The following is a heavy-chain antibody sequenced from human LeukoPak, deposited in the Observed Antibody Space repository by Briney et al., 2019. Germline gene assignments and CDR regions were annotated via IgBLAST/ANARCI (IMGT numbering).Heavy chain of an antibody. D-gene: IGHD4-23*01. Sequence: PSETLSLTCAVSGDSITSVYWWSWVRQPPGKGLEWIGEIYHSENHNYNPSLKSRVTLSVDTSKNQFSLNLNSVTAADTAVYYCARDAYGGNSWGWFDPWGQGTLVTVSA. CDR2: IYHSENH. J-gene: IGHJ5*02. CDR3: ARDAYGGNSWGWFDP. CDR1: GDSITSVYW. V-gene: IGHV4-4*02.